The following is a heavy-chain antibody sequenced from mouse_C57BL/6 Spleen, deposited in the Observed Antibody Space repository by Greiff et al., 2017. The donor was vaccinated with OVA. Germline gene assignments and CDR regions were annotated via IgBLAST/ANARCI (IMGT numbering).Heavy chain of an antibody. J-gene: IGHJ2*01. V-gene: IGHV1-69*01. D-gene: IGHD1-1*01. CDR2: IDPSDSYT. Sequence: QVQLQQPGAELVMPGASVKLSCKASGYTFTSYWMHWVKQRPGQGLEWIGEIDPSDSYTNYNQKFKGKSTLTVDKSSSTAYMQLSSLTSEDSAVYYCARSPNYGSTFDYWGQGTTLTVSS. CDR3: ARSPNYGSTFDY. CDR1: GYTFTSYW.